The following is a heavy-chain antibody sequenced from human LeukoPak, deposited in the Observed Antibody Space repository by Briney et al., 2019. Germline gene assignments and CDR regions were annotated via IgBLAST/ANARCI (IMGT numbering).Heavy chain of an antibody. CDR2: ISAYNVNT. CDR3: AKDENPQIVVTIGY. J-gene: IGHJ4*02. D-gene: IGHD3-3*01. Sequence: GASVKVSCKASGYTFANFGINWVRQAPGQGLEWMGWISAYNVNTNYTQKFQGRVTLTTDTSTGTAYMELRSLRSDDTAVYYCAKDENPQIVVTIGYWGQGTLVTVSS. V-gene: IGHV1-18*01. CDR1: GYTFANFG.